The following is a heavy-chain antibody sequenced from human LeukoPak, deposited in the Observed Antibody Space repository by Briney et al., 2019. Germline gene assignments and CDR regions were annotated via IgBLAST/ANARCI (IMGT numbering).Heavy chain of an antibody. V-gene: IGHV3-7*05. CDR2: IKQDGTDK. Sequence: GGSLRLSCAVAGFTFSGYWMSWVRQAPGEGREWVASIKQDGTDKFYVDSVRGRFTISRDNAKKTLFLQMNTLRAEDTAVYYCARGYGSPDFWGQGTLVTVSS. CDR3: ARGYGSPDF. CDR1: GFTFSGYW. D-gene: IGHD2-15*01. J-gene: IGHJ4*02.